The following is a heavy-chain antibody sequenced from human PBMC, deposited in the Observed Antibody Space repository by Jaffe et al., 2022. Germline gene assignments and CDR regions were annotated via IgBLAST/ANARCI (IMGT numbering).Heavy chain of an antibody. CDR1: GFTFGDYA. CDR2: IRSKAYGGTT. Sequence: EVQLVESGGGLVQPGRSLRLSCTASGFTFGDYAMSWVRQAPGKGLEWVGFIRSKAYGGTTEYAASVKGRFTISRDDSKSIAYLQMNSLKTEDTAVYYCTRLSRGHDAFDIWGQGTMVTVSS. J-gene: IGHJ3*02. V-gene: IGHV3-49*04. CDR3: TRLSRGHDAFDI.